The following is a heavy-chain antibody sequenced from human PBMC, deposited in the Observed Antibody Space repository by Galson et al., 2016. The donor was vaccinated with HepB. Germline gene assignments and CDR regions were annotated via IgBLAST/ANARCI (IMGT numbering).Heavy chain of an antibody. Sequence: SLRLSCAASGFAFSNYAMSWVRQAPGKGLEWVSLIFAGGDRTFYADSVRGRFTISRDNSKNTLYLQMSSLRADDSAVYYCAKDGCTSTCCYSYWGQGTLVTVSS. D-gene: IGHD2-2*01. CDR1: GFAFSNYA. V-gene: IGHV3-23*01. CDR3: AKDGCTSTCCYSY. CDR2: IFAGGDRT. J-gene: IGHJ4*02.